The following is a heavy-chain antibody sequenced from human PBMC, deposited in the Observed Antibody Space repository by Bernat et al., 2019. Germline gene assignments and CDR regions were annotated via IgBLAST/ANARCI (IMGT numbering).Heavy chain of an antibody. CDR3: AREHSYYSGLVAC. D-gene: IGHD3-10*01. J-gene: IGHJ4*02. V-gene: IGHV3-7*01. Sequence: EVQLVESGGGLVQPGGSLRLSCVASGFTFRSYWMNWVRQAPGKGLEWVANIKQDGSEKYYVDSVQRRFTISRDNAKNSLYLQMNSLRSDDTAVYYCAREHSYYSGLVACWGQGTLITVS. CDR2: IKQDGSEK. CDR1: GFTFRSYW.